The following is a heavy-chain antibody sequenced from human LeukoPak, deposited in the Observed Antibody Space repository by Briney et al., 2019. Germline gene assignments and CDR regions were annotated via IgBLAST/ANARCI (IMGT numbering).Heavy chain of an antibody. D-gene: IGHD3-22*01. Sequence: PGGSLRLSCAASGFTFSSYGMHWVRQAPGKGLEWVAFIRYDGNNKYYADSVKGRFTISRDNSKNTLYLQMNGLRAEDTAVYYCAKGTRTMIVVVSTLDYWGQGTLVTVSS. V-gene: IGHV3-30*02. CDR3: AKGTRTMIVVVSTLDY. CDR1: GFTFSSYG. CDR2: IRYDGNNK. J-gene: IGHJ4*02.